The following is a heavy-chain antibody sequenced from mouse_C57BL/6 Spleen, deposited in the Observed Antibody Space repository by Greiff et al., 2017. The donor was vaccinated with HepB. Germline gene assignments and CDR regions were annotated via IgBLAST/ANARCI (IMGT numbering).Heavy chain of an antibody. CDR1: GYSFTSYY. J-gene: IGHJ2*01. V-gene: IGHV1-66*01. D-gene: IGHD2-4*01. CDR3: ARGPYYDYDVSFDY. Sequence: VQLQQSGPELVKPGASVKISCKASGYSFTSYYIHWVKQRPGQGLEWIGWIYPGSGNTKYNEKFKGKATLTADTSSSTAYMQLSSLTSEDSAVYYCARGPYYDYDVSFDYWGQGTTLTVSS. CDR2: IYPGSGNT.